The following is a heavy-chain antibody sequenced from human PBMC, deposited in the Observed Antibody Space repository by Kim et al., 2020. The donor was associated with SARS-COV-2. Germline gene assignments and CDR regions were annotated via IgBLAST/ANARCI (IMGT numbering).Heavy chain of an antibody. CDR3: ARGGLVVVTAPVGY. Sequence: GGSLRLSCAASGFTFDDYGMSWVRQAPGKGLEWVSGINWNGGSTGYADSVKGRFTISRDNAKNSLYLQMNSLRAEDTALYYCARGGLVVVTAPVGYWGQGTLVTVSS. V-gene: IGHV3-20*04. CDR2: INWNGGST. D-gene: IGHD2-21*02. J-gene: IGHJ4*02. CDR1: GFTFDDYG.